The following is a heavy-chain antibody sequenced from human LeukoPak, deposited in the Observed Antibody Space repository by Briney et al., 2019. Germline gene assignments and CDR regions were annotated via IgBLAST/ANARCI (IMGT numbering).Heavy chain of an antibody. CDR2: ISAYNGNT. J-gene: IGHJ5*02. V-gene: IGHV1-18*01. D-gene: IGHD4-17*01. CDR1: GYTFTSYG. Sequence: ASVKVSCKASGYTFTSYGISWVPQASGQGLEWMGRISAYNGNTNYAQKLQGRVTMTTDTSTSTAYMELRSLRSDDTAVYYCVSGTVTTSHWFDPWGEGTLVTVCS. CDR3: VSGTVTTSHWFDP.